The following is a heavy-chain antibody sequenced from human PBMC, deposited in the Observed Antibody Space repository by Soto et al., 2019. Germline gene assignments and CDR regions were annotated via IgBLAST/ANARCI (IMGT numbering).Heavy chain of an antibody. CDR2: ISYEGSKI. J-gene: IGHJ6*02. V-gene: IGHV3-30-3*01. CDR3: ARDLRAVAGYYFNPMDV. Sequence: RGSLRLSCTASGFTFRAYAMHWVRQAPGTGVEWVAVISYEGSKIYYADAVKRRFTISRDDSKKTLYLQMNSLRPEDTVVYYCARDLRAVAGYYFNPMDVWGQVTTVTVSS. CDR1: GFTFRAYA. D-gene: IGHD6-19*01.